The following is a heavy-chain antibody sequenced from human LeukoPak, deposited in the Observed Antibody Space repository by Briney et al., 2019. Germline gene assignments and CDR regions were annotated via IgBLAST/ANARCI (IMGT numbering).Heavy chain of an antibody. D-gene: IGHD3-10*01. CDR3: ARGRIKYYYGSGSYFPYYYYYMDV. CDR1: GGSFSGYY. V-gene: IGHV4-34*01. Sequence: PSETLSLTCAVYGGSFSGYYWSWIRQPPGEGLEWIGESNHSGSTNYNPSLKSRVTISVDTSKNQFSLKLSSVTAADTAVYYCARGRIKYYYGSGSYFPYYYYYMDVWGKGTTVTVSS. J-gene: IGHJ6*03. CDR2: SNHSGST.